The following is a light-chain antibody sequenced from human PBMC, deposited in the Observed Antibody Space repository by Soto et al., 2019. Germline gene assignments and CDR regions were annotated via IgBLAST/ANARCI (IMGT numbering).Light chain of an antibody. V-gene: IGKV1-5*03. CDR3: QQYNSYWT. J-gene: IGKJ1*01. Sequence: DIQMTQSPSTLSASVGDRVTITCRASQSISGWLAWYQQKPGKAPKLLIYKASSLESGVPSRFSGGGSGTVFTLTITSLQPDDFATYYCQQYNSYWTFGQGTKADIK. CDR2: KAS. CDR1: QSISGW.